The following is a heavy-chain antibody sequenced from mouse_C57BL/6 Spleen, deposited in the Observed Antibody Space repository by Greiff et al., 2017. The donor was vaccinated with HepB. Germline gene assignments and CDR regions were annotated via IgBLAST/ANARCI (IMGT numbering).Heavy chain of an antibody. CDR3: ARGPYGYDDYAMDY. J-gene: IGHJ4*01. CDR1: GYSITSGYY. Sequence: ESGPGLVKPSQSLSLTCSVTGYSITSGYYWNWIRQFPGNKLEWMGYISYDGSNNYNPSLKNRISITRDTSKNQFFLKLNSVTTEDTATYYCARGPYGYDDYAMDYWGQGTSVTVSS. V-gene: IGHV3-6*01. CDR2: ISYDGSN. D-gene: IGHD2-2*01.